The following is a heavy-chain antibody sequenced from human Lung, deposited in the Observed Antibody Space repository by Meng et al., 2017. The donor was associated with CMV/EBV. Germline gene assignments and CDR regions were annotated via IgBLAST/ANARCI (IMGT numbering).Heavy chain of an antibody. V-gene: IGHV4-4*02. D-gene: IGHD3-10*01. CDR1: GDSITNHNW. Sequence: QVQVRGSGPALVKPSDTLSLTCAVSGDSITNHNWWAWVRQPPGKGLEWIGEIPHRGSSAYNPSLKSRVSMSIDKSKNQFSLKLTSVTAADTAVYHCLRRSGGSVWGQGTLVTGYS. CDR3: LRRSGGSV. J-gene: IGHJ1*01. CDR2: IPHRGSS.